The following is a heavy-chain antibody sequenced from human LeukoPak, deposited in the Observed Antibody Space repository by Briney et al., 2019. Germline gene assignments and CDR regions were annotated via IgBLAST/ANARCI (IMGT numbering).Heavy chain of an antibody. V-gene: IGHV4-34*01. CDR1: GGSFSGYY. CDR3: AISPYYYGSESYYNYNWFDP. J-gene: IGHJ5*02. Sequence: KPSETLSLTXAVYGGSFSGYYWSWMRQAPGKGREWLGEINHSGSTNYNTSLKSRVTISVDRSKNQFSLKLSSVTAADTAVYYCAISPYYYGSESYYNYNWFDPWGQGTLVTVSS. D-gene: IGHD3-10*01. CDR2: INHSGST.